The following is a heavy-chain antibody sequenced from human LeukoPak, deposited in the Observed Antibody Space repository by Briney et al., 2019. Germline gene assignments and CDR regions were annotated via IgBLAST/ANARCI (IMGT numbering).Heavy chain of an antibody. CDR3: ARDQYDTWSRRGNFDS. Sequence: PGGSLRLSCAASGFAFSSYAMSWVRQAPGKGLEWVSGISVSGVSTDYADSVKGRFTISRDNTKNSLYLQMNSLRVEDTAVFYCARDQYDTWSRRGNFDSWGQGTLVIVSS. V-gene: IGHV3-23*01. J-gene: IGHJ4*02. CDR2: ISVSGVST. D-gene: IGHD3-3*01. CDR1: GFAFSSYA.